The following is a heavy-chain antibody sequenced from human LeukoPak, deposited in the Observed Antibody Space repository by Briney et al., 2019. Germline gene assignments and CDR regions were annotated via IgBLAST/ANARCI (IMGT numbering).Heavy chain of an antibody. CDR2: TWYDGSNK. CDR3: ARGGHCSTTSCSNYDGMDV. V-gene: IGHV3-33*08. J-gene: IGHJ6*02. CDR1: GFTFSSYA. D-gene: IGHD2-2*01. Sequence: GGSLRLPCAASGFTFSSYAMSWVRQAPGKGLEWVAATWYDGSNKYYADSVKGRFTISRDNSKNTLYLQMNSLRAEDTAVYFCARGGHCSTTSCSNYDGMDVWGQGTTLTVSS.